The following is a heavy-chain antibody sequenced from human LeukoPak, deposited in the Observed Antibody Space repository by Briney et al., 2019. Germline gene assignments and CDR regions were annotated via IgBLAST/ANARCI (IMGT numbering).Heavy chain of an antibody. CDR3: TRETSSRYFDY. J-gene: IGHJ4*02. V-gene: IGHV1-8*01. Sequence: ASVKVSCKGSGYTLTSYDINWVRQATGQGLEWMGWMNPNSGRTGYAQNFQGRITITRNTSISTAYMELSSLRSEDTAVYYCTRETSSRYFDYWGQGTLVTVSS. CDR2: MNPNSGRT. CDR1: GYTLTSYD.